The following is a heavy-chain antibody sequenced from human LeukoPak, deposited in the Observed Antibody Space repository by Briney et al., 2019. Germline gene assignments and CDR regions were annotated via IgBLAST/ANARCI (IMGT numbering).Heavy chain of an antibody. CDR3: ARGFRYCSSTSCHALDY. Sequence: GGSLRLSCAASGFTFSSYAMSWVRQAPGKGLEWVSAISGSGGSTYYADSVKGRFTISRDNAKNSLHLQMNSLRAEDTAVYYCARGFRYCSSTSCHALDYWGQGTLVTVSS. CDR2: ISGSGGST. J-gene: IGHJ4*02. CDR1: GFTFSSYA. V-gene: IGHV3-23*01. D-gene: IGHD2-2*01.